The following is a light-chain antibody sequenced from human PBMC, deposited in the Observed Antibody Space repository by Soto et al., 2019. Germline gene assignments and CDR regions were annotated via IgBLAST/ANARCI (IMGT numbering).Light chain of an antibody. CDR1: QDLTNY. V-gene: IGKV1-33*01. Sequence: DIQMTQSPPSVAASVEERVTITCQASQDLTNYLNWYQQKPGEAPKLLIYDTITLEEGVPTRFSGGGSGTDFTFTINGLQPEDAAIYSCQQYVNLPYTFGQGTKLVIK. J-gene: IGKJ2*01. CDR2: DTI. CDR3: QQYVNLPYT.